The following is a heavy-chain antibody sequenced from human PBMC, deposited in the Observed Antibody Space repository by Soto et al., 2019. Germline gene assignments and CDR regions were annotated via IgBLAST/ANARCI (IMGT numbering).Heavy chain of an antibody. J-gene: IGHJ5*02. Sequence: QVQLVQSGAEVKKPGSSVRVSCKASGDTFNFYTIHWVRQAPGQGLEWLGRIIPMVGMSNYAQRFQGRVTMIADKSTSTVYMQLSSLRSEDTALYYCATSYGSGSRPFDNWGQGTMVSVYS. CDR2: IIPMVGMS. CDR1: GDTFNFYT. D-gene: IGHD3-10*01. CDR3: ATSYGSGSRPFDN. V-gene: IGHV1-69*02.